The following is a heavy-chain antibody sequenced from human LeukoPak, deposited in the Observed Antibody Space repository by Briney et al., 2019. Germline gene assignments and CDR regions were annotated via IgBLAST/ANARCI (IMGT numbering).Heavy chain of an antibody. J-gene: IGHJ4*02. CDR2: IYYSGST. D-gene: IGHD3-22*01. CDR1: GGSISSSSYF. Sequence: SETLSLTCTVSGGSISSSSYFWGWIRQPPGKGLQWIGSIYYSGSTYYNPSLKSRVTISVDTSKNQFSLKLSSVTAADTAVYYCARHEEDYYDSSGYSSFDYWGQGTLVTVSS. V-gene: IGHV4-39*01. CDR3: ARHEEDYYDSSGYSSFDY.